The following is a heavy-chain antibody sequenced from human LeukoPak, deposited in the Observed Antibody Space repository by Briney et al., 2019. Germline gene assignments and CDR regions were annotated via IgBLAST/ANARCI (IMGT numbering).Heavy chain of an antibody. V-gene: IGHV4-30-2*01. CDR3: ARDTIFSAYYYYYYGMDV. CDR1: GGSISSGGYS. CDR2: IYHSGST. D-gene: IGHD3-9*01. J-gene: IGHJ6*02. Sequence: SETLSLTCAVSGGSISSGGYSWSWIRQPPGKGLEWIGYIYHSGSTYYNPSLKSRVTISVDRSKNQFSLKLSSVTAADTAVYYCARDTIFSAYYYYYYGMDVWGQGTTVTVSS.